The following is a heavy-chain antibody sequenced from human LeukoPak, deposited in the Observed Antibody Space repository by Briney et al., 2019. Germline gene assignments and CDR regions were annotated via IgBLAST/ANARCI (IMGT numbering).Heavy chain of an antibody. V-gene: IGHV3-23*01. J-gene: IGHJ4*02. D-gene: IGHD3-22*01. CDR3: ARNYYDSSGYYFPDY. Sequence: PGGSLRLSCAASGFTFSSYSMNWVRQAPGKGLEWVSAISGSGGSTYYADSVKGRFTISRDNSKNTLYLQMNSLRAEDTAVYYCARNYYDSSGYYFPDYWGQGTLVTVSS. CDR1: GFTFSSYS. CDR2: ISGSGGST.